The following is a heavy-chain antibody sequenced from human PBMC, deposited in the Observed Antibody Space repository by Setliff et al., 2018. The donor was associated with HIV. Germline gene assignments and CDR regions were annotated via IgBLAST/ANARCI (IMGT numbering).Heavy chain of an antibody. Sequence: NPSETPSLTCTVSGGSISSYYWSWIRQPPGKGLEWIGYIYYSGSTNYNPSLKSRVTISVDTSKNQFSLKLSSVTAADTAVYYCARGSSWQYYYYYYMDVWGKGTTVTVSS. V-gene: IGHV4-59*01. CDR2: IYYSGST. CDR3: ARGSSWQYYYYYYMDV. J-gene: IGHJ6*03. CDR1: GGSISSYY. D-gene: IGHD6-13*01.